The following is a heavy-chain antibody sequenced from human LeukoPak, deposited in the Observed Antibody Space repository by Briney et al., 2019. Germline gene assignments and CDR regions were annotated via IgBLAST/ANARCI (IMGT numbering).Heavy chain of an antibody. CDR3: ARDAAGTERAFDY. V-gene: IGHV4-61*01. D-gene: IGHD1-1*01. CDR2: IYYSGST. CDR1: GGSVSSGTYY. Sequence: PSETLSLTCTVSGGSVSSGTYYWSWIRQPPGKGLEWIGYIYYSGSTNYNPSLKSRVTVSVDTSKNQCSLELSSVTAADTAVYYCARDAAGTERAFDYWGQGTLVTVSS. J-gene: IGHJ4*02.